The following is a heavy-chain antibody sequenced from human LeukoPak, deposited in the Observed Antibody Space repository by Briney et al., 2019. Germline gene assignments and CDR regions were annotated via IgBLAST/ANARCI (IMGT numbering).Heavy chain of an antibody. CDR2: IQSKTDGGTT. CDR3: ATLTVRGVINI. CDR1: GFTFSNTW. Sequence: NPGGSLRLSCAASGFTFSNTWMNWVRQAPGKGLEWVGGIQSKTDGGTTEYAAPVKGRFTISRDDSKTTLYLQMNSLKTEDTAVYYCATLTVRGVINIWGQGTLVTVSS. D-gene: IGHD3-10*01. J-gene: IGHJ4*02. V-gene: IGHV3-15*01.